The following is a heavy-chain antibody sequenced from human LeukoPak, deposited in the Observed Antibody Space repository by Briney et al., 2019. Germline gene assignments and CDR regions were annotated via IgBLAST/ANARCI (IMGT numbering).Heavy chain of an antibody. CDR3: ARDLGQWLDTPSALGYYYYGMDV. J-gene: IGHJ6*02. CDR1: GYTFTSYG. Sequence: APVKVSCKASGYTFTSYGISWVRQAPGQGLEWMGWNSAYNGNTNYAQKLQGRVTMTTDTSTSTAYMELRSLRSDDTAVYYCARDLGQWLDTPSALGYYYYGMDVWGQGATVTVSS. CDR2: NSAYNGNT. V-gene: IGHV1-18*01. D-gene: IGHD6-19*01.